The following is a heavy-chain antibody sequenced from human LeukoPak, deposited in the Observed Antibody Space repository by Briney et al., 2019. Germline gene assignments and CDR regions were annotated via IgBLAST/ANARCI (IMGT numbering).Heavy chain of an antibody. J-gene: IGHJ4*02. V-gene: IGHV1-46*01. D-gene: IGHD2-21*01. CDR3: ARELPSTYYFDY. CDR2: INPDGGST. CDR1: GYTFTSYW. Sequence: GASVKVSCKASGYTFTSYWIQWVRQAPGQGLEWMGLINPDGGSTAYAHRFQGRVTMTRDTSTTTLYMELSSLTSEDAAIYYCARELPSTYYFDYWGQGTLVAVSS.